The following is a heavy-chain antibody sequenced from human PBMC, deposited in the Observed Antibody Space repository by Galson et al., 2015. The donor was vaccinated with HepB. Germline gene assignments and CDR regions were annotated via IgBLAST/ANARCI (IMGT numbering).Heavy chain of an antibody. CDR1: GFTFSRSG. D-gene: IGHD6-19*01. CDR2: ISYDGKSK. CDR3: AREGVAGTLDY. J-gene: IGHJ4*02. V-gene: IGHV3-30*03. Sequence: SLRLSCAGSGFTFSRSGIHWVRQAPGTGLEWVAVISYDGKSKYYADSVQGRFTISRDNSKNTVYLQMNSLRPEDTAVYYCAREGVAGTLDYWGQGTLITVSS.